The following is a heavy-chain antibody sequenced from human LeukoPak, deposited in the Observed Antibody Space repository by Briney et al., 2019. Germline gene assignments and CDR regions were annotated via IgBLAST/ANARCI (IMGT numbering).Heavy chain of an antibody. V-gene: IGHV3-30*04. CDR3: ARAHRLGFKFSGRYHADLDF. CDR1: GFTFSNYP. J-gene: IGHJ4*02. Sequence: GGSLRLSCAASGFTFSNYPMHWVRDAPGKGREWVAIISYDESRNYYADSVKGRFTISRDNSKNSLYLQMNSLRAEGWAIYYCARAHRLGFKFSGRYHADLDFWGEGALVTVSS. D-gene: IGHD1-26*01. CDR2: ISYDESRN.